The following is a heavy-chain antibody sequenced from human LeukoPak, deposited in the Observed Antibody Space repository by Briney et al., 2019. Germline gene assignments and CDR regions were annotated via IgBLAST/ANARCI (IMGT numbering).Heavy chain of an antibody. D-gene: IGHD5-12*01. CDR1: GFTFSSYA. V-gene: IGHV3-21*01. CDR3: ARDENSGYDFYIDY. CDR2: ISSSSSYI. Sequence: GGSLRLSCAASGFTFSSYAMNWVRQAPGKGLEWVSSISSSSSYIYYADSVKGRFTISRDNAKNSLYLQMNSLRAEDTAVYYCARDENSGYDFYIDYWGQGTLVTVSS. J-gene: IGHJ4*02.